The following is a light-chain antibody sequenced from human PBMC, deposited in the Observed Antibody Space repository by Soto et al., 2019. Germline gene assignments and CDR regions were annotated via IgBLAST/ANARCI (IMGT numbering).Light chain of an antibody. CDR1: QSISSW. V-gene: IGKV1-5*03. CDR2: TAS. CDR3: QEYNSYQWT. J-gene: IGKJ1*01. Sequence: DIQMTQSPSTLSASVGDRVTITCRASQSISSWLAWYQQKPGKAPKLLIYTASTLESGVPSRFSGSGSGTEFTLTISSRQPDDFATYYCQEYNSYQWTFGQGTKVEIK.